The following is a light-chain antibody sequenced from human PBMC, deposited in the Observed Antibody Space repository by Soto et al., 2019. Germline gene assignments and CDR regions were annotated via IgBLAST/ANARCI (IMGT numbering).Light chain of an antibody. CDR3: QSYDSSLSAL. CDR1: SSNIGAGYD. J-gene: IGLJ3*02. Sequence: QPVLTQPPSVSGAPGQRVTISCTESSSNIGAGYDVHWYQQLPGTAPKLLIYGNSNRPSGVPDRSSGSKSGTSASLAITGLQAEDEADYYCQSYDSSLSALFGGGTKLTVL. CDR2: GNS. V-gene: IGLV1-40*01.